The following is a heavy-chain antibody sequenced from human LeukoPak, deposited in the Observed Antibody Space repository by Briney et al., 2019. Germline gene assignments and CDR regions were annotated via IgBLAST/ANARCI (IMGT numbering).Heavy chain of an antibody. CDR2: INHSGCT. D-gene: IGHD6-13*01. V-gene: IGHV4-34*01. CDR1: GGSFSGYY. Sequence: SETLSLTCAVYGGSFSGYYGSWIRQPPGKGLEWIGEINHSGCTNYNPSLKSRVTISVDTSKNQFSLKLSSVTAADTAVYYCARSRESSSLRRFDYWGQGTLVTVSS. J-gene: IGHJ4*02. CDR3: ARSRESSSLRRFDY.